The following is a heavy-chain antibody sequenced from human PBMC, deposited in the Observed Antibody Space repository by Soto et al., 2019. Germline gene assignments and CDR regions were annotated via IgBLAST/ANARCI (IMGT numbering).Heavy chain of an antibody. Sequence: GASVKVSCKASGGTFSSYAISGVRQAPGQGLEWMGGIIPIFGTANYAQKFRGRVTITADESTSTAYMELSSLRSEDTAVYYCARDKFGGYCTNGVCPYFDYWGQGTLVTVSS. V-gene: IGHV1-69*13. CDR2: IIPIFGTA. J-gene: IGHJ4*02. CDR3: ARDKFGGYCTNGVCPYFDY. D-gene: IGHD2-8*01. CDR1: GGTFSSYA.